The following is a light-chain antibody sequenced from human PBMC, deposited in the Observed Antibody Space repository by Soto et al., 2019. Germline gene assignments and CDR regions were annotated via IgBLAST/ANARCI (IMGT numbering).Light chain of an antibody. CDR2: DAS. CDR1: QSVSNTY. V-gene: IGKV3D-20*02. J-gene: IGKJ4*01. CDR3: QQFNNWPLT. Sequence: IGFTQFSGTLVFSPGEKATLPRRASQSVSNTYLAWYQQKPGQAPRLLIYDASSRATGIPDRFSGSGSGTDFTLTISRLEPEDFAVYYCQQFNNWPLTFGGGTKVDI.